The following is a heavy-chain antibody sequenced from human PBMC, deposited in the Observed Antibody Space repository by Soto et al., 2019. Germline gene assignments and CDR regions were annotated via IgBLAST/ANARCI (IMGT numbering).Heavy chain of an antibody. CDR2: ISGSGDSK. Sequence: PVGSLRLSCTASGFTFDNYAMNWVRQAPGKGLEWVSVISGSGDSKYYADSVKGRFTIPRDNSHNTLYLQMDSLRAEDTAAYYCAKTVAARLMGFERWGQGTLVTVSS. D-gene: IGHD6-6*01. CDR1: GFTFDNYA. V-gene: IGHV3-23*01. CDR3: AKTVAARLMGFER. J-gene: IGHJ4*02.